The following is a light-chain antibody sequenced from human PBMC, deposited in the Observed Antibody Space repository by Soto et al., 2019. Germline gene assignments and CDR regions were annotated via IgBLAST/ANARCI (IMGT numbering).Light chain of an antibody. CDR1: NIRSKR. J-gene: IGLJ2*01. CDR3: QVWDSNSDHVV. Sequence: SYELAQPPSVSVAPGQTARITCGGHNIRSKRVHWYQQRPGQAPVQVVYDDGDRPSWIPERFSGSNSGNTATLTISRVDAGDEADYYCQVWDSNSDHVVFGGGTKVTVL. CDR2: DDG. V-gene: IGLV3-21*02.